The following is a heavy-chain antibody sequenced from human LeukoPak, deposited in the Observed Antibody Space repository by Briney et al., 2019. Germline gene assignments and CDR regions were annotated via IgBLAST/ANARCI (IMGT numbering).Heavy chain of an antibody. Sequence: SVKVSCKASGGTFSSYAISWVRQAPGQGLEWMGGIIPIFGTANYAQKFQGRVTITADKSTSTAYMELSSLRSEDTAVYYCARDLGIVLMVYAPRTYNWFDPWGQGTLVTVSS. D-gene: IGHD2-8*01. CDR3: ARDLGIVLMVYAPRTYNWFDP. J-gene: IGHJ5*02. CDR1: GGTFSSYA. CDR2: IIPIFGTA. V-gene: IGHV1-69*06.